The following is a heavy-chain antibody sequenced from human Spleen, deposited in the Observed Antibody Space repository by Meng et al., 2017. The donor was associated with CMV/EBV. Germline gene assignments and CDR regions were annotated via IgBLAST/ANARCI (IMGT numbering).Heavy chain of an antibody. J-gene: IGHJ4*02. CDR2: IIPIFGTA. CDR1: GGTFSSYA. Sequence: SVKVSCKASGGTFSSYAISWVRQAPGQGLEWMGGIIPIFGTANYAQKFQGRVTITTDESTSTAYMELSSLRSEDTAVYYCARDMFGSSSGTFGGYWGQGTLVTVS. V-gene: IGHV1-69*05. CDR3: ARDMFGSSSGTFGGY. D-gene: IGHD6-6*01.